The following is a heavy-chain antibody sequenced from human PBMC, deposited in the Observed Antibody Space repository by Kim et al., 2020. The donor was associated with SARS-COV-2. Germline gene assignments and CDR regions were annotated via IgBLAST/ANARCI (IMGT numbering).Heavy chain of an antibody. J-gene: IGHJ4*02. Sequence: GGSLRLSCAASGFTFSSYGMHWVRQAPGKGLEWVAVIWYDGSNKYYADSVKGRFTISRDNSKNTLYLQMNSLRAEDTAVYYCARDSIAAAGNLHYWGQGTLVTVSS. CDR1: GFTFSSYG. CDR3: ARDSIAAAGNLHY. D-gene: IGHD6-13*01. CDR2: IWYDGSNK. V-gene: IGHV3-33*01.